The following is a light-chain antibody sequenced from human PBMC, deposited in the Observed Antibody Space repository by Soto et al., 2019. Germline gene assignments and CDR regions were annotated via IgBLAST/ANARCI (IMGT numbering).Light chain of an antibody. Sequence: AIRMTQSPSSFSASTGARVTITCRASQGIRSYLAWYQQKPGKAPNILIYGASTLRSGVPSRFSRSGSAADFTLTISYLQSEDFATYVCQQYCDYPITFGGGTNVEIK. CDR1: QGIRSY. CDR3: QQYCDYPIT. V-gene: IGKV1-8*01. J-gene: IGKJ4*01. CDR2: GAS.